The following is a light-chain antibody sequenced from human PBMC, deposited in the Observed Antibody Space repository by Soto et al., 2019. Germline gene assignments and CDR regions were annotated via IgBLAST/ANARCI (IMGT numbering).Light chain of an antibody. CDR2: RDM. CDR1: NIGSEN. Sequence: SYELTQPLSVPVALGQTAKITCGGDNIGSENVHWYQQKPGQAPVLVVYRDMQRPSGIPERFSGSNWGNTATLTISRAQADDEADYYCQVWATSTVVFGGGTKLTVL. CDR3: QVWATSTVV. V-gene: IGLV3-9*01. J-gene: IGLJ2*01.